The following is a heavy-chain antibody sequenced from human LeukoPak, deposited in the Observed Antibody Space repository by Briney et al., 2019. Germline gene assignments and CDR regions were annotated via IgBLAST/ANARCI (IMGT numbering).Heavy chain of an antibody. Sequence: SETLSLTCAVYGGSFSGYYWSWIRQPPGKGLEWIGEINHSGSTNYNPSLKSRVTISVDTSKNQFSLKLSSVTAADTAVYYCARGSLRGYSYGGRFDPWGQGTLVTVSS. J-gene: IGHJ5*02. V-gene: IGHV4-34*01. CDR2: INHSGST. D-gene: IGHD5-18*01. CDR3: ARGSLRGYSYGGRFDP. CDR1: GGSFSGYY.